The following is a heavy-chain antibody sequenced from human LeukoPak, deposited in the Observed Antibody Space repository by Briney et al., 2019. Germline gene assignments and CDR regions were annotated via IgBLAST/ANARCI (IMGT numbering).Heavy chain of an antibody. Sequence: SETLSLTCSVSGDSVTSSYWNWIRQPPGKGLEWIGYVSSDGTTDYTPSLRSRLIMSVDTAKNDLSLILTSVTAADTAIYYRARLHCIVGDCYHHWGRGTLVTVSS. CDR3: ARLHCIVGDCYHH. J-gene: IGHJ4*02. V-gene: IGHV4-59*08. CDR2: VSSDGTT. D-gene: IGHD2-21*02. CDR1: GDSVTSSY.